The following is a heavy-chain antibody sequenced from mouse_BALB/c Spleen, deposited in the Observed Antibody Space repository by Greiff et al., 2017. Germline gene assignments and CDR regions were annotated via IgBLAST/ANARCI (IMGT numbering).Heavy chain of an antibody. CDR3: ARSGTARATAY. CDR2: ILPGSGST. Sequence: VQLQQSGAELMKPGASVKISCKATGYTFSSYWIEWVKQRPGHGLEWIGEILPGSGSTNYNEKFKGKATFTADTSSNTAYMQLSSLTSEDSAVYYCARSGTARATAYWGQGTLVTVSA. V-gene: IGHV1-9*01. J-gene: IGHJ3*01. CDR1: GYTFSSYW. D-gene: IGHD3-2*01.